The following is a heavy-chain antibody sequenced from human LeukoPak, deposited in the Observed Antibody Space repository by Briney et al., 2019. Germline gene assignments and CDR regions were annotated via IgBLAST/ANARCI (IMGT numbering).Heavy chain of an antibody. CDR3: ARDRTDQLRFLEWLTHPDAFDI. D-gene: IGHD3-3*01. CDR2: ISSSSSTI. CDR1: GFTFSSYA. J-gene: IGHJ3*02. Sequence: GGSLRLSCAASGFTFSSYAMSWVRQAPGKGLEWVSYISSSSSTIYYADSVKGRFTISRDNAKNSLYLQMNSLRAEDTAVYYCARDRTDQLRFLEWLTHPDAFDIWGQGTMVTVSS. V-gene: IGHV3-48*01.